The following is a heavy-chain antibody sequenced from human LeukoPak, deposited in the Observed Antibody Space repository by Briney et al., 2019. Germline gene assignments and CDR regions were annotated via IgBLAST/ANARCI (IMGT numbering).Heavy chain of an antibody. CDR3: ARQAIGYYGSGSNPRDWFDP. V-gene: IGHV4-34*01. J-gene: IGHJ5*02. D-gene: IGHD3-10*01. CDR1: GGSFSGYY. Sequence: PSETLSLTCAVYGGSFSGYYWSWIRQPPGKGLEWIGEINHSGSTNYNPSLKSRVTISVDTSKNQFSLKLSSVTAADTAVYYCARQAIGYYGSGSNPRDWFDPWGQGTLVTVSS. CDR2: INHSGST.